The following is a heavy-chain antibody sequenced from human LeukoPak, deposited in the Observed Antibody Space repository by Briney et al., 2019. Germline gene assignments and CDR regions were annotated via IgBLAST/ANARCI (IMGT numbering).Heavy chain of an antibody. CDR2: ISGSGGST. J-gene: IGHJ4*02. D-gene: IGHD2-2*01. V-gene: IGHV3-23*01. Sequence: GGSLRLSCAASGFTFSSYAMSWVRQAPGKGLEWVSAISGSGGSTYYADSVKGRFTISRDNSKNTLYLQMNSLRAEDTAVYYCAKDGAELYQLLGSQPFDYWGQGTLVTVSS. CDR3: AKDGAELYQLLGSQPFDY. CDR1: GFTFSSYA.